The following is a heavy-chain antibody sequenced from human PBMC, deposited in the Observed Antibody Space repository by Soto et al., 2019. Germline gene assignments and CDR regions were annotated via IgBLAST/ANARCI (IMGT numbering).Heavy chain of an antibody. CDR2: IYSAGSA. V-gene: IGHV3-66*01. Sequence: EVQLVESGGGLVQPGGSLRLSCAASGFTVSTYYMSWVRQAPGKGLEWVSVIYSAGSADFADSVKGRFTVSRDNSKNTLYLQMSSLRAEDTAVYYCARVPSSSYYYFDSWGQGTLVTVSS. CDR3: ARVPSSSYYYFDS. D-gene: IGHD6-13*01. J-gene: IGHJ4*02. CDR1: GFTVSTYY.